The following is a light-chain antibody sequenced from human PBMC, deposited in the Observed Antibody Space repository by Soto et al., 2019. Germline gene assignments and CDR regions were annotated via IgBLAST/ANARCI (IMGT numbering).Light chain of an antibody. CDR1: QSISSY. Sequence: DIPMTQSPSSLSASVGDRVTITCRASQSISSYLNWYQQKPGQAPKLLIFAASSLQSGVPSRFSGSGSGTDFTLTISRLHPADFALYYRHQNCPPPRTFGQGTKVDIK. CDR2: AAS. V-gene: IGKV1-39*01. CDR3: HQNCPPPRT. J-gene: IGKJ1*01.